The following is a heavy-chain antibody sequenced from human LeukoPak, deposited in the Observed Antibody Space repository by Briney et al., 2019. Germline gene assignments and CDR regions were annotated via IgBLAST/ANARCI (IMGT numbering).Heavy chain of an antibody. Sequence: PGGSLRLSCAASGFTFSSYDMSWVRQAPGKGLEWVSGISVSGGSTTYADSVKGRFTISRDISKNTLYLQMNSLRAEDTAVYYCAKDGSSGYYYFDYWGQGTLVTVSS. CDR1: GFTFSSYD. V-gene: IGHV3-23*01. CDR2: ISVSGGST. CDR3: AKDGSSGYYYFDY. J-gene: IGHJ4*02. D-gene: IGHD3-22*01.